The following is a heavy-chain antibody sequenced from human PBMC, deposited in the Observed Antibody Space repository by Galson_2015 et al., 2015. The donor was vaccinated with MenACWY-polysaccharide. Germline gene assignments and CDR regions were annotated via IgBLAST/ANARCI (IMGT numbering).Heavy chain of an antibody. V-gene: IGHV3-21*01. CDR2: ITRSGTYK. CDR3: ARGVSRIGWLEGNFDY. D-gene: IGHD5/OR15-5a*01. Sequence: SLRLSCAASGFTFSTYNMNWVRQAPGKGLEWVSAITRSGTYKYYADSLKGRFTISRDNAKNSQSLQMDSLRAEDMAVYFCARGVSRIGWLEGNFDYWGQGTLVTVSS. CDR1: GFTFSTYN. J-gene: IGHJ4*02.